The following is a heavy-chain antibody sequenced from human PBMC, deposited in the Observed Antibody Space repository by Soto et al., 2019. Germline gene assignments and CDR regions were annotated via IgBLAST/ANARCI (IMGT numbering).Heavy chain of an antibody. CDR1: GFIFDDYT. V-gene: IGHV3-43*01. CDR2: ITWDGYTT. CDR3: AKGSAYSTSGLSAYMDV. D-gene: IGHD4-4*01. J-gene: IGHJ6*02. Sequence: GGSLRLSCAASGFIFDDYTMHWVRQAPGKGLEWVSFITWDGYTTYYSDSVRGRFTVSRDNRKTSLFLHMSSLRPEDTALYYCAKGSAYSTSGLSAYMDVWGQGTTVTVSS.